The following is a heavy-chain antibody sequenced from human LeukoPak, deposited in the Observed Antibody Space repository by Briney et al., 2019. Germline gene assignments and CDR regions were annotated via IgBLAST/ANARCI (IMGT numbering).Heavy chain of an antibody. Sequence: SETLSLTCTVSGGSISSSSYYWGWIRQPPGKGLEWIGSIYYSGSTYYNPSLKSRVTISVDTSKNQFSLKLSSVTAADTAVYYCATGGLPRYFDYWGQGTLVTVSS. CDR1: GGSISSSSYY. D-gene: IGHD1-26*01. CDR2: IYYSGST. J-gene: IGHJ4*02. V-gene: IGHV4-39*01. CDR3: ATGGLPRYFDY.